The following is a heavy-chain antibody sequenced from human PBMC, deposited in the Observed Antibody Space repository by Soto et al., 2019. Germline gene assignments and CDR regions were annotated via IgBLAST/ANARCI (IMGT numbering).Heavy chain of an antibody. Sequence: GGSLRLSCAASGFTFSSYLMSWVRQAPGKGLEWVANIKQDGSEKYYVDSVKGRFTISRDNAKNSLYLQMNSLRAEGTAVYYCARDRYSYYDFWSGSLPYYYYGMDVWGQGTTVTVSS. V-gene: IGHV3-7*01. CDR1: GFTFSSYL. D-gene: IGHD3-3*01. CDR2: IKQDGSEK. CDR3: ARDRYSYYDFWSGSLPYYYYGMDV. J-gene: IGHJ6*02.